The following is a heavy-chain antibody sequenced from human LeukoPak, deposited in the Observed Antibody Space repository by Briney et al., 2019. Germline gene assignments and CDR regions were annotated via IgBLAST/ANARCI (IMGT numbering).Heavy chain of an antibody. V-gene: IGHV3-23*01. CDR1: GFTFSSYA. Sequence: GGSLRLSCAASGFTFSSYAMSWVRQAPGKGLEWVSAISGSGGSTYYADSVKGRLTISRDNSKNTLYLQMNSLRAEDTAVYYCANDEYSSSSRYWGQGTLVTVSS. CDR2: ISGSGGST. CDR3: ANDEYSSSSRY. J-gene: IGHJ4*02. D-gene: IGHD6-6*01.